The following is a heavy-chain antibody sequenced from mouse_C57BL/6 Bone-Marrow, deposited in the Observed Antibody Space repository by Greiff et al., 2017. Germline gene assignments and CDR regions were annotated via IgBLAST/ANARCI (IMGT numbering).Heavy chain of an antibody. J-gene: IGHJ3*01. CDR1: GYTFTDYY. D-gene: IGHD1-1*01. V-gene: IGHV1-19*01. Sequence: EVQLQQSGPVLVKPGASVKMSCKASGYTFTDYYMNWVKQSHGKSLEWIGVINPYNGGTSYNQKFKGKATLTVDKSSSTAYMELNSLTSEDSAVYYCARSPYYYGSSYVDLLAYWGQGTLVTVSA. CDR3: ARSPYYYGSSYVDLLAY. CDR2: INPYNGGT.